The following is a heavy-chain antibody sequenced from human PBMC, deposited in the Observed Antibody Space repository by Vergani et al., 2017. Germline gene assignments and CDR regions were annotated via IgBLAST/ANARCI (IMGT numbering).Heavy chain of an antibody. J-gene: IGHJ6*03. CDR2: ISYDGSNK. CDR1: GFTFSSYG. V-gene: IGHV3-30*18. CDR3: AKASAYCGGDCYSDYYYYMDV. D-gene: IGHD2-21*01. Sequence: QVQLVESGGGVVQPGRSLRLSCAASGFTFSSYGMHWVRQAPGKGLEWGAVISYDGSNKYYADSVKGRFTISRDNSKNTLYLQMNSLRAEDTAVYYCAKASAYCGGDCYSDYYYYMDVWGKGTTVTVSS.